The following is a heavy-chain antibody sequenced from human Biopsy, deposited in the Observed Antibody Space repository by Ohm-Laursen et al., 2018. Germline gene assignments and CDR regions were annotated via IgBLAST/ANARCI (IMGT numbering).Heavy chain of an antibody. D-gene: IGHD3-9*01. CDR1: GGTFSNYG. Sequence: PVKVSCKAPGGTFSNYGVNWVRQAPGQGLEWLGGNIPILGTGNYAQKFQDRVTVAADTSTSTATMELRSLRSDDTAVYYCATKLTGYFHHWGQGTLVIVSS. CDR2: NIPILGTG. V-gene: IGHV1-69*06. J-gene: IGHJ1*01. CDR3: ATKLTGYFHH.